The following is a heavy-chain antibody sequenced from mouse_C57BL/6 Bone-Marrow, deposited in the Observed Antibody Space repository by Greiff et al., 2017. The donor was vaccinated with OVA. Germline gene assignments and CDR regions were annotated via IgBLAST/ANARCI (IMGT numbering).Heavy chain of an antibody. CDR3: AGVVAPYYYAMDY. V-gene: IGHV1-36*01. CDR2: VYPYNGGT. D-gene: IGHD1-1*01. J-gene: IGHJ4*01. CDR1: GFTFTDYY. Sequence: LVKPGPSVKISCKASGFTFTDYYMHWVKQSHGKSLEWIGLVYPYNGGTSYNQKFKGKATLTVDTSSSTAYMELNSLTSEDSAVYYCAGVVAPYYYAMDYWGQGTSVTVSS.